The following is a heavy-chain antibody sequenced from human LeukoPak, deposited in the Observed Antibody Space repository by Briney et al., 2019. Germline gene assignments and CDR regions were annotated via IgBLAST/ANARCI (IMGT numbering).Heavy chain of an antibody. D-gene: IGHD6-13*01. CDR3: ARSQYSSSLHGMDV. V-gene: IGHV4-59*01. CDR1: GGSISSYY. Sequence: SETLFLTCTVSGGSISSYYWSWIRQPPGKGLEWIGYIYYSGSTNYNPSLKSRVTISVDTSKNQFSLKLSSVTAADTAVYYCARSQYSSSLHGMDVWGQGTTVTVSS. J-gene: IGHJ6*02. CDR2: IYYSGST.